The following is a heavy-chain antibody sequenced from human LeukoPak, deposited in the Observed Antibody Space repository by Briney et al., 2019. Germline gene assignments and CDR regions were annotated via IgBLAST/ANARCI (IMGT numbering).Heavy chain of an antibody. CDR2: IYSGGST. CDR1: GFTVSSNY. D-gene: IGHD5-18*01. J-gene: IGHJ4*02. Sequence: PGGSLRLSCAASGFTVSSNYMSWVHQAPGQGLEWVSVIYSGGSTYYADSVKGRFTISRDNSKNTLYLQMNSLRAEDTAVYYCARDPGYSYGYFDYWGQGTLVTVSS. CDR3: ARDPGYSYGYFDY. V-gene: IGHV3-53*01.